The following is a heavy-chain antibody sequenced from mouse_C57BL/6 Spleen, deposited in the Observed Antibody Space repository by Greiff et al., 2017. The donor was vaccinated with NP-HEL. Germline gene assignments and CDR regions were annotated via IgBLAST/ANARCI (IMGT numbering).Heavy chain of an antibody. Sequence: EVKLQESGPGLVKPSQSLSLTCSVTGYSITSGYYWNWIRQFPGNKLEWMGYISYDGSNNYNPSLKNRISITRDTSKNQFFLKLNSVTTEDTATYYCARALYSTWFAYWGQGTLVTVSA. V-gene: IGHV3-6*01. D-gene: IGHD2-5*01. J-gene: IGHJ3*01. CDR3: ARALYSTWFAY. CDR1: GYSITSGYY. CDR2: ISYDGSN.